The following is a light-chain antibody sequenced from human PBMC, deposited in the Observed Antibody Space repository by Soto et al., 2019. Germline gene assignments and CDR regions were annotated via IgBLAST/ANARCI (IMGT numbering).Light chain of an antibody. V-gene: IGKV1-27*01. CDR3: QRYHSALLT. CDR2: AAS. Sequence: DIQMTQSPSSLSASVGDRVTMTCRASQDIRNYVAWYQQKPGEVPKLLIYAASTLQSGVQARFSGGGFGTDFTLTISSLRPEDVATYYGQRYHSALLTFGPGTKVDLK. CDR1: QDIRNY. J-gene: IGKJ3*01.